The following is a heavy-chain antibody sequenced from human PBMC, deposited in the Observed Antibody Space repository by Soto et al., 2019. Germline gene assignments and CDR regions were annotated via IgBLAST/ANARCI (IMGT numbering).Heavy chain of an antibody. J-gene: IGHJ4*02. V-gene: IGHV4-31*03. CDR3: ARGRGYGVGY. CDR1: GGSISSGGYY. CDR2: INHSGST. Sequence: QVQLQESGPGLVKPSQTLSLTCTVSGGSISSGGYYWSWIRQHPGKGLEWIGEINHSGSTNYNPSLKSRVTISVDTSKNQFSLKLSSVTAADTAGYYCARGRGYGVGYWGQGTLVTVSS. D-gene: IGHD4-17*01.